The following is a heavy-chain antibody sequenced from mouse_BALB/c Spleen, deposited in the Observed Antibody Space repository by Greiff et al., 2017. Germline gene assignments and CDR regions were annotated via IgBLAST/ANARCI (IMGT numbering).Heavy chain of an antibody. CDR2: ISYSGST. Sequence: EVKLQESGPGLVKPSQSLSLTCTVTGYSITSDYAWNWIRQFPGNKLEWMGYISYSGSTSYNPSLKSRISISRDTSKNQFFLQLNSVTTEDTATYYCARSLYDGYYYFDYWGQGTTLTVSS. CDR3: ARSLYDGYYYFDY. V-gene: IGHV3-2*02. J-gene: IGHJ2*01. D-gene: IGHD2-3*01. CDR1: GYSITSDYA.